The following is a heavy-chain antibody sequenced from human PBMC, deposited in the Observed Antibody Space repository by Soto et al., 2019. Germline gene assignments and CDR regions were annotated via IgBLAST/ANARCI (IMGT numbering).Heavy chain of an antibody. V-gene: IGHV1-46*03. CDR3: ARPANYDISTGYFDI. J-gene: IGHJ3*02. CDR1: GYAFTSYY. Sequence: ASVKVSCKASGYAFTSYYMHWVRQAPGQGLEWMGIINPSGGGTSYAQKFQGRVTMTRDTSTSTAYMELSSLRSEDTAVYYCARPANYDISTGYFDIWGQGTMVTVSS. D-gene: IGHD3-9*01. CDR2: INPSGGGT.